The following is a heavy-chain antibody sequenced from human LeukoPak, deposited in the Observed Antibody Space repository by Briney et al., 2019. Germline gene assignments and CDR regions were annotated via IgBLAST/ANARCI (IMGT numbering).Heavy chain of an antibody. V-gene: IGHV3-7*01. Sequence: GGSLRLFCAASGFTFSSAWMTWVRQAPGKGLEWVANIKGDGSQKYYVDSVKGRFTISRDNAKNLLYLQMISLRAEDTAVYYCARSLTICDYWGQGTLVTVSS. D-gene: IGHD3-9*01. CDR3: ARSLTICDY. J-gene: IGHJ4*02. CDR1: GFTFSSAW. CDR2: IKGDGSQK.